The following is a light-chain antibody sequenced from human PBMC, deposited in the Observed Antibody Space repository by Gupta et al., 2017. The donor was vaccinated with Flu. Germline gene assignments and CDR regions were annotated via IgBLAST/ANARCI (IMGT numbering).Light chain of an antibody. J-gene: IGKJ1*01. Sequence: DIRLTQSPSFLSASVGDTVTITCRASLGISTYLVWYQQKPGKAPNLLIYDASTLQSGVPSRFSGTMSGAEFTLTISDLQPEDFGTYYCQQVNYYPRTFGQGTKVEVK. CDR3: QQVNYYPRT. CDR1: LGISTY. CDR2: DAS. V-gene: IGKV1-9*01.